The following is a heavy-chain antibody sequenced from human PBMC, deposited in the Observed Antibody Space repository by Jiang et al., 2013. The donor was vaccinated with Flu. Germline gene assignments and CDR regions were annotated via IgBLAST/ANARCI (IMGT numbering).Heavy chain of an antibody. CDR1: GFTFSSYA. D-gene: IGHD3-10*01. Sequence: VQLVESGGGVVQPGRSLRLSCAASGFTFSSYAMHWVRQAPGKGLEWVAVISYDGSNKYYADSVKGRFTISRDNSKNTLYLQMNSLRAEDTAVYYCARATYGSGSYWMMNGAFDIWGQGTMVTVSS. CDR3: ARATYGSGSYWMMNGAFDI. V-gene: IGHV3-30-3*01. J-gene: IGHJ3*02. CDR2: ISYDGSNK.